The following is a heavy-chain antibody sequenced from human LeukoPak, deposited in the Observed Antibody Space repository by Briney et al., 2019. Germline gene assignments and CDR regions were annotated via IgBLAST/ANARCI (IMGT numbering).Heavy chain of an antibody. Sequence: GGSLRLSCAASGFTFSVYGMRWVRQGPGKGLEWVALISHDGGNKNYTDSVKGRFTISRDNSKNTVYLQMNSLRPEDTAVYYCAKPRGGYYFDCWGQGTLVTVSS. CDR3: AKPRGGYYFDC. CDR1: GFTFSVYG. D-gene: IGHD3-3*01. J-gene: IGHJ4*02. CDR2: ISHDGGNK. V-gene: IGHV3-30*18.